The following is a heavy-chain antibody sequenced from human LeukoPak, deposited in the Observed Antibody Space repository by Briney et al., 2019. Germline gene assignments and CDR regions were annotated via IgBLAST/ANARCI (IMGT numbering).Heavy chain of an antibody. V-gene: IGHV4-4*07. CDR3: ARETNQYYYDSSGYANFDY. D-gene: IGHD3-22*01. CDR2: IYTTRNT. J-gene: IGHJ4*02. Sequence: SETLSLTCTVSGGSISSYYWSWIRQPAGKGLEWIGRIYTTRNTNYNPSLKSRVTMSVDTSKNQFSLKLNSVTAADTALYYCARETNQYYYDSSGYANFDYWGQGTLVTVSS. CDR1: GGSISSYY.